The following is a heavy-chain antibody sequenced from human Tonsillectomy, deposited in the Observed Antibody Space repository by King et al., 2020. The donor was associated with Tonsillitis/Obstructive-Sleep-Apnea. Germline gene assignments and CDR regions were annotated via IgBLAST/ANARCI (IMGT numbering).Heavy chain of an antibody. CDR3: ARDNCSITSCYTHYFDF. CDR2: INPSGGST. D-gene: IGHD2-2*02. J-gene: IGHJ4*02. V-gene: IGHV1-46*01. Sequence: QLVQSGAEVKKPGASVKVSCKASGYTFTSYYMHWVRQTPGQGLEWMGIINPSGGSTSHAQKFQGRVTMTRDTSTSTVYMELSSLRSEDTAVYYCARDNCSITSCYTHYFDFWGQGTLVTVSS. CDR1: GYTFTSYY.